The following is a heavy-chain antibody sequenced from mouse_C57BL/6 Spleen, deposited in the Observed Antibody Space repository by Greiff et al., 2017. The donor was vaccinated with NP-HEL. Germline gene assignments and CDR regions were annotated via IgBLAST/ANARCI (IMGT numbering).Heavy chain of an antibody. CDR3: ARSGWDGDY. Sequence: VQLQESGAELVKPGASVKLSCKASGYTFTSYWMHWVKQRPGQGLEWIGMIHPNSGSTNYNEKFKSKATLTVDKSSSTAYMQLSSLTSEDSAVYYCARSGWDGDYWGQGTTLTVSS. J-gene: IGHJ2*01. V-gene: IGHV1-64*01. CDR1: GYTFTSYW. CDR2: IHPNSGST. D-gene: IGHD4-1*01.